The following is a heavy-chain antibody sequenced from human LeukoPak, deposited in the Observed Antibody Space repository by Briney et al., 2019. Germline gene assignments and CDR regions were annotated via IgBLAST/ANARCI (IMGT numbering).Heavy chain of an antibody. CDR3: ARDLSFTTGYAPTGDY. D-gene: IGHD5-12*01. CDR2: INPNSGGT. V-gene: IGHV1-2*02. CDR1: GYTFTGYY. J-gene: IGHJ4*02. Sequence: ASVKVSCKASGYTFTGYYMHWVRQAPGQGLEWMGWINPNSGGTNYAQKFQGRVTMTRDTSISTAYMELSRLRSDDTAVHYCARDLSFTTGYAPTGDYWGQGTLVTVSS.